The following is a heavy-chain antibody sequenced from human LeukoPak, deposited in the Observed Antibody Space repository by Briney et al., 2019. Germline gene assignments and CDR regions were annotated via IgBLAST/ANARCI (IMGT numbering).Heavy chain of an antibody. Sequence: PSETLSLTCAVYGGSFSGYYWSWIRQPPGKGLEWIGEINHSGSTNYNPSLKSRVTISVDTSKNQFSLKLSSVTAADTAVYYCARESGSYYYGSGSPSRWFDYWGQGTLVTVSS. J-gene: IGHJ4*02. CDR3: ARESGSYYYGSGSPSRWFDY. D-gene: IGHD3-10*01. CDR1: GGSFSGYY. CDR2: INHSGST. V-gene: IGHV4-34*01.